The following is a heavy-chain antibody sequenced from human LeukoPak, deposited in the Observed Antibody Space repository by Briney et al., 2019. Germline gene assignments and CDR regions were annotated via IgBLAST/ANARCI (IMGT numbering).Heavy chain of an antibody. CDR1: GFTFSNYA. J-gene: IGHJ6*03. CDR2: ISGSGAGT. CDR3: AKSETYGSGNSPYYYYYYMDV. V-gene: IGHV3-23*01. D-gene: IGHD3-10*01. Sequence: PGGSLRLSCAASGFTFSNYAMSWVRQAPGKGLEWVSSISGSGAGTYYADSVKGRFTISRDISKNTLYLQMKSLRAEDTAVYYCAKSETYGSGNSPYYYYYYMDVWGKGTTVTVSS.